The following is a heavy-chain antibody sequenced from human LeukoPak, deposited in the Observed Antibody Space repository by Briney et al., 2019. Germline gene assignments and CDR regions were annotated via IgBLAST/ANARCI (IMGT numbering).Heavy chain of an antibody. V-gene: IGHV3-74*01. Sequence: QPGGSLRLSCAASGFTFSSYLIHWVRQAPGKGLVWVSRITGDGSNTLYADSVQGRFTISRDNAKNSLYLQMNSLRAEDTAVYYCARDDCSSTSCYHALVYWGQGTLVTVSS. D-gene: IGHD2-2*01. CDR2: ITGDGSNT. CDR3: ARDDCSSTSCYHALVY. J-gene: IGHJ4*02. CDR1: GFTFSSYL.